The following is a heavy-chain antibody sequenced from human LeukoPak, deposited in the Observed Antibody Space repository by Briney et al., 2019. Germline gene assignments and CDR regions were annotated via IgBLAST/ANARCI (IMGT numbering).Heavy chain of an antibody. CDR1: GFTFSSYG. V-gene: IGHV3-30*02. CDR3: ARGGSYYYGSGSYSGY. D-gene: IGHD3-10*01. Sequence: PGGSLRLSCAASGFTFSSYGMHWVRQAPGKGLEWVAFIRYDGSNKYYADSVKGRFTISRDNSKNTLYLQMNSLRAEDTAVYYCARGGSYYYGSGSYSGYWGQGTLVTVSS. CDR2: IRYDGSNK. J-gene: IGHJ4*02.